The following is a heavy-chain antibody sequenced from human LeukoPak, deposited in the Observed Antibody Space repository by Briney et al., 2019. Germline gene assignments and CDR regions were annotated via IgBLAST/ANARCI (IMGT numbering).Heavy chain of an antibody. J-gene: IGHJ2*01. D-gene: IGHD4-17*01. CDR2: IKQDGSEK. Sequence: PGGSLRLSCAASGFTFSSYWMSWVRQAPGKGLEWVANIKQDGSEKCYVDSVKGRFTISRDNAKNSLYLQMNSLRAEDTAVYYCARGSSYGPVDWYFDLWGRGTLVTVSS. CDR3: ARGSSYGPVDWYFDL. CDR1: GFTFSSYW. V-gene: IGHV3-7*01.